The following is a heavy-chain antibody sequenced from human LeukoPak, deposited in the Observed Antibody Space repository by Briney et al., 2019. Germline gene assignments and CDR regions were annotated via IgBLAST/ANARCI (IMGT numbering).Heavy chain of an antibody. Sequence: GASVKVSCKASGYTFTGYYMHWVRQAPGQGLEWMGWINPNSGGTNYAQKFQGRVTMTRDTSISTAYMELSRLRSDDTAVYYCARVGSRHIVVVTAVYWGQGTLVTVSS. CDR2: INPNSGGT. V-gene: IGHV1-2*02. D-gene: IGHD2-21*02. J-gene: IGHJ4*02. CDR3: ARVGSRHIVVVTAVY. CDR1: GYTFTGYY.